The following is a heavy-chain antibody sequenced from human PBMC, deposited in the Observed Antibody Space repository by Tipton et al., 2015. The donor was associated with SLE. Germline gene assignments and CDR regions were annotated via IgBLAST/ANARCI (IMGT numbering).Heavy chain of an antibody. CDR1: GGSISSYY. J-gene: IGHJ3*02. CDR3: ARGSYGTDAFDI. CDR2: IYYSGST. V-gene: IGHV4-59*01. Sequence: LRLSCTVSGGSISSYYWSWFRQPPGKGLEWIGYIYYSGSTNYNPSLKSRVTISVDTSKNQFSLKLSSVTAADTAVYYCARGSYGTDAFDIWGQGTMVTVSS. D-gene: IGHD3-10*01.